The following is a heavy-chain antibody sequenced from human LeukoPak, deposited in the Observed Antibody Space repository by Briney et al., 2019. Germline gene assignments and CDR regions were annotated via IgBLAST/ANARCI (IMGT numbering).Heavy chain of an antibody. V-gene: IGHV4-39*07. J-gene: IGHJ4*02. D-gene: IGHD5-18*01. CDR1: GGSISSSSYY. CDR3: ARDRYGPIQNFDY. CDR2: IYYSGST. Sequence: SETLSLTCTVSGGSISSSSYYWGWIRQPPGKGLEWIGSIYYSGSTYYNPSLKSRVTISVDTSKNQFSLKLSSVTAEDTAVYYCARDRYGPIQNFDYWGQGTLVTVSS.